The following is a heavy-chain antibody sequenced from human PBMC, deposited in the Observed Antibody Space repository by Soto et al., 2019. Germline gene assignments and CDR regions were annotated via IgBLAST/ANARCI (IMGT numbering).Heavy chain of an antibody. Sequence: YCRSLIQKPPGKGLEWIGYIYYSGSTNYNPSLKSRVTISVDTSKNQFSLKPSSVTAADTALYYCADYSGYEHRTFDYWLQGSLGLGSS. CDR1: YC. V-gene: IGHV4-59*08. CDR3: ADYSGYEHRTFDY. D-gene: IGHD5-12*01. CDR2: IYYSGST. J-gene: IGHJ4*02.